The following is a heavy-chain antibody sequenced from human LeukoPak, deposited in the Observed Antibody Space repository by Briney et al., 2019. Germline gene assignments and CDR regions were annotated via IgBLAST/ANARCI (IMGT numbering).Heavy chain of an antibody. V-gene: IGHV4-4*02. CDR2: IYHSGST. CDR1: GGSISSSNW. D-gene: IGHD3-22*01. CDR3: AREVYDSSGNGSDI. Sequence: PSGTLSLTCAVSGGSISSSNWWSWVRQPPGKGLEWIGEIYHSGSTNYNPSLKSRVTISVGKSKNQFSLKLSSVTAADTAVYYCAREVYDSSGNGSDIWGQGTMVTVSS. J-gene: IGHJ3*02.